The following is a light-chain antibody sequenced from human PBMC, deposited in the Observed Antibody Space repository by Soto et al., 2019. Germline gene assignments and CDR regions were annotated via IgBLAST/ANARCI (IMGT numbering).Light chain of an antibody. CDR2: GAS. V-gene: IGKV3D-20*02. Sequence: EIVMTQSPATLSVSPGERATLSCRASQSVSSNLAWYQRKPGQAPRLLIYGASSRATGIPDRFSGSGSGTDFTLTISRLEPEDFAVYYCQQRSDWPPITFGQGTRLEI. J-gene: IGKJ5*01. CDR3: QQRSDWPPIT. CDR1: QSVSSN.